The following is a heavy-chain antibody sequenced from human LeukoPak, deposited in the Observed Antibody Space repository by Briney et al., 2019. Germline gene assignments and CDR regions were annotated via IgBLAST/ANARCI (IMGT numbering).Heavy chain of an antibody. V-gene: IGHV1-69*13. CDR3: ARHYDFWSGPFDY. J-gene: IGHJ4*02. CDR2: IIPIFGTA. D-gene: IGHD3-3*01. CDR1: GGTFSSYA. Sequence: ASVKVSCKASGGTFSSYAISWVRQAPGQGLEWMGGIIPIFGTANYAQKFQGRATITADESTSTAYMELSSLRSEDTAVYYCARHYDFWSGPFDYWGQGTLVTVSS.